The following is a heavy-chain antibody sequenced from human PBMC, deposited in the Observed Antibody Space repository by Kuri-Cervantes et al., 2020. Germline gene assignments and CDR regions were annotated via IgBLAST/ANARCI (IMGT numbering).Heavy chain of an antibody. J-gene: IGHJ6*02. V-gene: IGHV3-21*01. CDR2: ISSSSSYI. Sequence: GGSLRLSCAASGFTFDDYAMHWVRQAPGKGLEWVPSISSSSSYIYYADSVKGRFTISRDNAKNSLYLQMNSLRAEDTAVYYCARDLSGSYYYYYYYGMDVWGQGTTVTVSS. CDR1: GFTFDDYA. D-gene: IGHD3-10*01. CDR3: ARDLSGSYYYYYYYGMDV.